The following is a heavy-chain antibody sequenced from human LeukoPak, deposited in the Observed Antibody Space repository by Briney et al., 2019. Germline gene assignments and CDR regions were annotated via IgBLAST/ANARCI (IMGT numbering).Heavy chain of an antibody. D-gene: IGHD6-19*01. CDR3: ARSKYSSPFPRYFDY. V-gene: IGHV4-59*08. Sequence: SETLSLTCAVNGGSFSGYYWSWIRQPPGKGLEWIGYIYYSGSTNYNPSLKSRVTISVDTSKNQFSLKLSSVTAADTAVYYCARSKYSSPFPRYFDYWGQGTLVTVSS. CDR2: IYYSGST. J-gene: IGHJ4*02. CDR1: GGSFSGYY.